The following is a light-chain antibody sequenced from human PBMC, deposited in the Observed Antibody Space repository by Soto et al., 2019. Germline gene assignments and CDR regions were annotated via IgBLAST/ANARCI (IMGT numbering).Light chain of an antibody. CDR2: EVS. CDR1: NSDIGSYDL. CDR3: CSYAGTSALV. Sequence: QSVLTQPASVSGSPGQSITISCTGTNSDIGSYDLVSWYQQHPGKAPKLMIYEVSKRPSGLSNRFSGSKSGNTASLTISGLQAEDWADYYCCSYAGTSALVFGGGTKLTVL. V-gene: IGLV2-23*02. J-gene: IGLJ2*01.